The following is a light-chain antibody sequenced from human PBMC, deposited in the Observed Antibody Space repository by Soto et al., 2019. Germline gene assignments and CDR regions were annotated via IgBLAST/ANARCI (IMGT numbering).Light chain of an antibody. Sequence: QSVLTQPPSASGSPGQSVTISCTGTSSDAGKYDYVSWFQHHPGKAPKLMIYEVSDRPSGVSNPFSGSKSGNTASLNISGPHAADEPDNPCTSNTRNSPLCVFGAGTKVTV. CDR2: EVS. CDR3: TSNTRNSPLCV. CDR1: SSDAGKYDY. J-gene: IGLJ1*01. V-gene: IGLV2-14*01.